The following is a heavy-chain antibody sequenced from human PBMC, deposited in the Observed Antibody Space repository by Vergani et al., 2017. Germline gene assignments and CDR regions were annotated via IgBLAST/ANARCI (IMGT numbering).Heavy chain of an antibody. V-gene: IGHV2-5*04. CDR3: VYRTTECGTTGCFYPIYYYYYMDV. J-gene: IGHJ6*03. Sequence: QITLKESGPTLVKPTQTLTLTCTFSGFLHNTRGVSVAWIRKPPGKDLDWLALIYWNDVQPYSPSLNNRVTITKDTSKDQVVLTMTNMDYVDTGTYYCVYRTTECGTTGCFYPIYYYYYMDVWGKGTMVTVSS. CDR2: IYWNDVQ. CDR1: GFLHNTRGVS. D-gene: IGHD1-7*01.